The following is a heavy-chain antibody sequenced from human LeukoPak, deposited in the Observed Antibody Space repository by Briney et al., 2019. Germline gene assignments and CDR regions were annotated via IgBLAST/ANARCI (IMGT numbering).Heavy chain of an antibody. CDR2: IYYSGST. J-gene: IGHJ4*02. CDR3: ASELSLYYYDSSGSLDY. D-gene: IGHD3-22*01. CDR1: GFTFSSYW. V-gene: IGHV4-39*07. Sequence: GSLRLSCAASGFTFSSYWMSWVRQAPGKGLEWIGSIYYSGSTYYNPSLKSRVTISVDTSKNQFSLKLSSVTAADTAVYYCASELSLYYYDSSGSLDYWGQGTLVTVSS.